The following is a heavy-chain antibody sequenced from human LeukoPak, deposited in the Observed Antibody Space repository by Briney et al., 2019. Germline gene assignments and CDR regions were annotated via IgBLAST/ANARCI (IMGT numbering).Heavy chain of an antibody. CDR2: MNPNSGNT. CDR3: ARGRSVRYYDFWSGYSPYYYYMDV. CDR1: GYTFTSYD. V-gene: IGHV1-8*01. D-gene: IGHD3-3*01. Sequence: GASVKVSFKASGYTFTSYDINWVRQATGQGLEWMGWMNPNSGNTGYAQKFQGRVTMTRNTSISTAYMELSSLRSEDTAVYYCARGRSVRYYDFWSGYSPYYYYMDVWGKGTTVTVSS. J-gene: IGHJ6*03.